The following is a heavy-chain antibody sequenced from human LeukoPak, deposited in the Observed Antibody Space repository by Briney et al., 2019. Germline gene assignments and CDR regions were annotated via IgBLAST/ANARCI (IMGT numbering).Heavy chain of an antibody. CDR1: GYTFTGYY. V-gene: IGHV1-2*02. CDR3: ARQQLMYYYDSRTLEY. CDR2: INPNSGGT. D-gene: IGHD3-22*01. J-gene: IGHJ4*02. Sequence: ASVKVSCKASGYTFTGYYMHWVRQAPGQGLEWMGWINPNSGGTNYAQKFQGRVTMTRDTSTSTVYMELSSLRSEDTAVYYCARQQLMYYYDSRTLEYWGQGTLVTVSS.